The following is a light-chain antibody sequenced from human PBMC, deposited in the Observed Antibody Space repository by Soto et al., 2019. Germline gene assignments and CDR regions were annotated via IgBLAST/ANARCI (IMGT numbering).Light chain of an antibody. Sequence: DIQMTQSPSTLSGSVGDRVTITCRASQTISSWLAWYQQKPGKAPKLLIYKASTLKSGVPSRFSGSGSGTEFTLTISSPQPDDFATYYCQQLNNYPITFGQGTRLEIK. CDR1: QTISSW. V-gene: IGKV1-5*03. CDR2: KAS. CDR3: QQLNNYPIT. J-gene: IGKJ5*01.